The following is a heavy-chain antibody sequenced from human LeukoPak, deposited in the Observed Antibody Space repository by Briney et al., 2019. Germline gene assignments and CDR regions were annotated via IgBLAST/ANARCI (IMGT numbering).Heavy chain of an antibody. CDR2: ISSSSSYI. J-gene: IGHJ4*02. D-gene: IGHD3-22*01. CDR1: GFTFSSYS. Sequence: PGGSLRLSCAASGFTFSSYSMNWVRQAPGKGLEWVSSISSSSSYIYYAVSVKGRFTISRDNAKNSLYLQMNSLRAEDTAVYYCARHYYDTSGYIDYWGQGTLVTVSS. V-gene: IGHV3-21*01. CDR3: ARHYYDTSGYIDY.